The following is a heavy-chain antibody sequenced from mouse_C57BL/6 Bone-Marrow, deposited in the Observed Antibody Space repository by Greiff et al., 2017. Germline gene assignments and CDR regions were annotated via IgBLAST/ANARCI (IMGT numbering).Heavy chain of an antibody. D-gene: IGHD1-3*01. V-gene: IGHV1-72*01. CDR1: GYTFTSSW. CDR3: VSPVDEQVLWVAY. J-gene: IGHJ3*01. Sequence: QVQLQQSGAELVKPGASVKLSCKASGYTFTSSWMHWVKQRPGRGLEWIGRIAPNSGGNKYNEKLKSKAPMTVDKPSSTAYMQLSSLTSDDSAVYYCVSPVDEQVLWVAYWGQGTLVTVP. CDR2: IAPNSGGN.